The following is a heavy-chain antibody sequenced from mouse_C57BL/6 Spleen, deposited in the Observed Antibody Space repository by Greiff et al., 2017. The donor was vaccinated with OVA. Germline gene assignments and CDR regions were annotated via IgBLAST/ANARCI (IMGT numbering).Heavy chain of an antibody. J-gene: IGHJ1*03. CDR2: IDPSDSYT. CDR3: ARFSHYYGSSYRYFDV. D-gene: IGHD1-1*01. CDR1: GYTFTSYW. Sequence: QVQLQQPGAELVMPGASVKLSCKASGYTFTSYWMHWVKQRPGQGLEWIGEIDPSDSYTNYNQKFKGKATLTVDKSSSTAYMQLSSLTSEDSAVYYWARFSHYYGSSYRYFDVWGTGTTVTVSS. V-gene: IGHV1-69*01.